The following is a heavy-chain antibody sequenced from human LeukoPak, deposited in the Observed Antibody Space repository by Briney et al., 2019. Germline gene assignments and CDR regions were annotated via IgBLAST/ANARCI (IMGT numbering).Heavy chain of an antibody. CDR1: GFTFSSYG. J-gene: IGHJ4*02. CDR3: ASRRYYDILTGTDY. V-gene: IGHV3-30*02. D-gene: IGHD3-9*01. Sequence: GGSLRLSCAASGFTFSSYGMHWVRQAPGKGLEWVAFIRYDGSNKYYADSVKGRFTISRDNSKNTLYLQMNSLRAEDTAMYYCASRRYYDILTGTDYWGQGTLVTVSS. CDR2: IRYDGSNK.